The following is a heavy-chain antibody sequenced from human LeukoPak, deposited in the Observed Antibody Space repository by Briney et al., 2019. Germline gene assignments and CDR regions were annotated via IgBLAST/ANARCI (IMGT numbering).Heavy chain of an antibody. V-gene: IGHV1-2*02. CDR3: ATLPYSSRIKRDAFES. CDR2: INPNSGDT. Sequence: EASVKVSCKASVCTVTSYYMHWVRQAPGQGLEWMGWINPNSGDTNYAQKFQDSVTMTRDTSISAAYMELSRLRSEDTAVYYCATLPYSSRIKRDAFESWGQGTMVTVSS. J-gene: IGHJ3*02. CDR1: VCTVTSYY. D-gene: IGHD6-13*01.